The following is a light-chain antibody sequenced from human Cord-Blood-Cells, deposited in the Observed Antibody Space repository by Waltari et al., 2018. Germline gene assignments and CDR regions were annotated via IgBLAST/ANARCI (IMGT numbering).Light chain of an antibody. J-gene: IGLJ3*02. CDR1: SSHIGAGYA. Sequence: QSVLTQPPSVSGAPGQRVTISCTGRSSHIGAGYAVHWYQQLPGTAPKLLIYGNSNRPSGVPDRFSGSKSGTSASLAITGLQAEDEADYYCQSYDSSLSGSVFGGGTKLTVL. CDR2: GNS. V-gene: IGLV1-40*01. CDR3: QSYDSSLSGSV.